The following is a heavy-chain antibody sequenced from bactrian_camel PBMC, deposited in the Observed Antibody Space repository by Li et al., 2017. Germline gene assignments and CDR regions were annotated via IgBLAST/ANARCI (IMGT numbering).Heavy chain of an antibody. CDR1: GSIDGTYC. CDR2: IDTRGRT. Sequence: VQLVESGGASVQAGGSLRLSCASSGSIDGTYCMGWVRQDPGKDREDAAVIDTRGRTSYSDSVKGRFTISLDRAKKTLYLQMNSLKPEDTAMYYCAVSPPLWSRCSVSEWQYDLMYSAQGTQVTVS. CDR3: AVSPPLWSRCSVSEWQYDLMY. V-gene: IGHV3S1*01. D-gene: IGHD3*01. J-gene: IGHJ4*01.